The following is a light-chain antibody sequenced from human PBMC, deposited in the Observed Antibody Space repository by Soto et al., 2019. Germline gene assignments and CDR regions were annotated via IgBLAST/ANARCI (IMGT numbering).Light chain of an antibody. CDR3: QQSYSTPRT. CDR2: AAS. CDR1: QSIRSY. J-gene: IGKJ4*01. V-gene: IGKV1-39*01. Sequence: DIQMTQSPSSLSASVGDRVTITCRASQSIRSYLNWYQQKPGKDRKLLIYAASSLQSGGTSSFSGSGSGTDFPLTISSLQPEDFATYYCQQSYSTPRTFGGGTKVEIK.